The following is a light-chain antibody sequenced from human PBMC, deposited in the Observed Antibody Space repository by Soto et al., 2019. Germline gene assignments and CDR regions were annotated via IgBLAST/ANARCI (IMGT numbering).Light chain of an antibody. Sequence: DIQLTQSPSFLSASVGDRVTISCRASQGMNTYVAWYQQKPGKAPNLLIYGASTLQSGVPSRFSGSESGAEFTLTISSLQPEDFATYYCQQLHSYPITFGQGTRLE. J-gene: IGKJ5*01. CDR1: QGMNTY. CDR3: QQLHSYPIT. CDR2: GAS. V-gene: IGKV1-9*01.